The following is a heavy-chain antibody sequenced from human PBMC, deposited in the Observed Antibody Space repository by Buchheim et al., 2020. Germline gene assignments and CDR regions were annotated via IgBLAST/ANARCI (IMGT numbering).Heavy chain of an antibody. J-gene: IGHJ4*02. CDR2: ISYDGSNK. CDR3: AKDRGGEWEWEETYYFDY. CDR1: GFTFSSYG. V-gene: IGHV3-30*18. Sequence: QVQLVESGGGVVQPGRSLRLSCAASGFTFSSYGMHWVRQAPGKGLEWVAVISYDGSNKYYADSVKGRFTISRDNSKNTLYLQMNSLRAEDTAVYYCAKDRGGEWEWEETYYFDYWGQGTL. D-gene: IGHD3-10*01.